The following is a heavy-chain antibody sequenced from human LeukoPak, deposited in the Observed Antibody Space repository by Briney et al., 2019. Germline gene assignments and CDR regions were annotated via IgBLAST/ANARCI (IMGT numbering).Heavy chain of an antibody. V-gene: IGHV1-8*01. Sequence: ASVTVSCKASGFTFTSHDYNWVRQATGQGLEWMGWMNPNSGNTGYAQEFQGRVTMTRDTSISTAYMELSSLRSEDTAVYYCARGYCSGGSCYGDYYYGMDVWGQGTTVTVSS. CDR2: MNPNSGNT. CDR1: GFTFTSHD. J-gene: IGHJ6*02. CDR3: ARGYCSGGSCYGDYYYGMDV. D-gene: IGHD2-15*01.